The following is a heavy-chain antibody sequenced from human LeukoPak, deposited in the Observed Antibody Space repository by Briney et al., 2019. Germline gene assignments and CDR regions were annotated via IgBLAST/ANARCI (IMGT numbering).Heavy chain of an antibody. Sequence: GGSLRLSCAPSGLIFSSYGMSWVRQAPGKGLEWVSAISGSGGSTYYADSVKGRFTISRDNSKNTLFQQMNSLRAEDTAIYYCAKDMGYCSSATCYGLDYWGEGTLVTVSS. CDR3: AKDMGYCSSATCYGLDY. CDR1: GLIFSSYG. CDR2: ISGSGGST. D-gene: IGHD2-2*01. J-gene: IGHJ4*02. V-gene: IGHV3-23*01.